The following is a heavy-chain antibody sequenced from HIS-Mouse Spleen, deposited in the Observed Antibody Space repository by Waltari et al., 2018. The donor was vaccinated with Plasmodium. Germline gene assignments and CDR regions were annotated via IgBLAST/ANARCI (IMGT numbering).Heavy chain of an antibody. CDR3: ARVLGYKAAAGTFVEYFQH. CDR2: IKPNSGGT. J-gene: IGHJ1*01. CDR1: GYTFTGYY. D-gene: IGHD6-13*01. V-gene: IGHV1-2*02. Sequence: QVQLVQSGAEVKKPGASVKVSCKASGYTFTGYYMHWVRQAPGQGLEWMGWIKPNSGGTNYAQKLQGRVTMTRDTSISTAYMELSRLRSDDTAVYYCARVLGYKAAAGTFVEYFQHWGQGTLVTVSS.